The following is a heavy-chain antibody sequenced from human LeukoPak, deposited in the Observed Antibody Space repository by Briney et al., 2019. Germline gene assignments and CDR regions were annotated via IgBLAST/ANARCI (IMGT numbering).Heavy chain of an antibody. CDR1: GFTFTSAW. CDR2: MNEDGSGR. V-gene: IGHV3-7*01. CDR3: AAWFGKSVP. J-gene: IGHJ5*02. D-gene: IGHD3-10*01. Sequence: GGSLRLSCAASGFTFTSAWMSWLRQTPEKGLEWVAHMNEDGSGRFYVDSAKGRFTISRDDTQNSVYLQMNSLRVEDAAVYYCAAWFGKSVPWGQGTLVTVSS.